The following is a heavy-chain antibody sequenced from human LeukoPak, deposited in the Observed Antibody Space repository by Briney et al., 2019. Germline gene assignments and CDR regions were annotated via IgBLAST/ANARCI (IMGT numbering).Heavy chain of an antibody. D-gene: IGHD1-26*01. Sequence: GASVKVSCKASGYTFTGYYMHWVRQAPGQGLERMGWINPNSGGTNYAQKFQGRVTMTSDTSISTAYMELSRLRSDDTAVYYCATAPRYSGSYYYYYYMDVWGKGTTVTVSS. V-gene: IGHV1-2*02. J-gene: IGHJ6*03. CDR3: ATAPRYSGSYYYYYYMDV. CDR2: INPNSGGT. CDR1: GYTFTGYY.